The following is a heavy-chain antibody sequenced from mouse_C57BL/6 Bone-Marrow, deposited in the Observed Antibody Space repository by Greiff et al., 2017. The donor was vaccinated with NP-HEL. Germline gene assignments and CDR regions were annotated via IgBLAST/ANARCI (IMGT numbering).Heavy chain of an antibody. D-gene: IGHD1-1*01. Sequence: QVQLQQSGAELARPGASVKMSCKASGYTFTSYTMHWVKQRPGQGLEWIGYINPSSGYTKYNQKFKDKATLTADKSSSTAYMQLSSLTSEDSAVYYCARRHYGSSYYYAMDYWGQGTPVTVSS. CDR3: ARRHYGSSYYYAMDY. J-gene: IGHJ4*01. CDR2: INPSSGYT. CDR1: GYTFTSYT. V-gene: IGHV1-4*01.